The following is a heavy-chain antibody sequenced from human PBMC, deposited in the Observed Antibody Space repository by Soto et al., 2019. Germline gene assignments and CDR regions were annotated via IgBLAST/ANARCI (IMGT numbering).Heavy chain of an antibody. CDR3: ARTDYYDSRGYYYFDY. D-gene: IGHD3-22*01. CDR2: ISYDGSNK. CDR1: GFTFSSYA. V-gene: IGHV3-30-3*01. J-gene: IGHJ4*02. Sequence: QVQLVESGGGVVKPGRSLRLSCAASGFTFSSYAMHWVRQAPGKGLEWVAVISYDGSNKYYADSVKGRFTISRDNSKNTLYLQMNSLRVEDTAVYYCARTDYYDSRGYYYFDYWGQGTLVTVSS.